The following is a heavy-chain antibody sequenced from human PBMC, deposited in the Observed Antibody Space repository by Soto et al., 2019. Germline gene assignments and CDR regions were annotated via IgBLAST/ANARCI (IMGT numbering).Heavy chain of an antibody. D-gene: IGHD3-3*01. CDR2: ISGSGGST. Sequence: EVQLLESGGGLVQPGGSLRLSCAASGFTFSSYAMSWVRQAPGKGLEWVSAISGSGGSTYYADSVKGRFTISRDNSKNTLYLQMNSLRAEDTAVYYCAKDRVPLRLLEWRDMDVWGKGTTVTVSS. J-gene: IGHJ6*03. V-gene: IGHV3-23*01. CDR3: AKDRVPLRLLEWRDMDV. CDR1: GFTFSSYA.